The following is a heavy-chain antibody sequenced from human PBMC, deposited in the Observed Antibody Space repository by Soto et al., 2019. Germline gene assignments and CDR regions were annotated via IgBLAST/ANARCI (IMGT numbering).Heavy chain of an antibody. Sequence: QVQLQESGPGLVKPSETLSLTCTVSGGSISSYYWSWIRQPPGKGLEWIGYIYYSGSTNYNPALTSRVTISVDTSKNQFSLKLSSVTAADTAVYYCARHGGRFLEWLLSSYWYFDLWGRGTLVTVSS. CDR1: GGSISSYY. J-gene: IGHJ2*01. CDR2: IYYSGST. CDR3: ARHGGRFLEWLLSSYWYFDL. V-gene: IGHV4-59*08. D-gene: IGHD3-3*01.